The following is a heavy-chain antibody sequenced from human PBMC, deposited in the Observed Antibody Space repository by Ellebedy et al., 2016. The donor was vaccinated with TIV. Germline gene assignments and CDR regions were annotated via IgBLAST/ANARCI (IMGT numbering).Heavy chain of an antibody. CDR2: TKPDGSEQ. D-gene: IGHD4-11*01. CDR1: GFSFSSYW. Sequence: GGSLRLSXVASGFSFSSYWMSWVRQAPGKGLEWVAITKPDGSEQYYGDSVKGRFTISRDNAQNSLFLQMNSLRADDTAVYYCAREDYGNYVPHDYYMDAWGHGTTVTVSS. CDR3: AREDYGNYVPHDYYMDA. V-gene: IGHV3-7*01. J-gene: IGHJ6*02.